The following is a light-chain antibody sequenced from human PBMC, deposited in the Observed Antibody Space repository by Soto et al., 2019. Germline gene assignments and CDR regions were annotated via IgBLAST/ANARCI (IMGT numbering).Light chain of an antibody. CDR2: DVT. CDR3: SSYTDRKHLV. CDR1: SSDIGGYNS. J-gene: IGLJ1*01. V-gene: IGLV2-8*01. Sequence: QSVLTQSPSASGSPGQSVTISCTGTSSDIGGYNSVSWYQQHPGKAPKVMIYDVTKRPSGVPDRFSGSKSGNTASLTVSALQAEDEADYYCSSYTDRKHLVFGTGTKLTDL.